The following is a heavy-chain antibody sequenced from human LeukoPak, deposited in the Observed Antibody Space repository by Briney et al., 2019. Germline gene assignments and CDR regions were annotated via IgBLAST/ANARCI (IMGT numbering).Heavy chain of an antibody. Sequence: SGPTLSPPPQTLTLTCTFSGFSLTTSQISVSCIRQPPGIALESLAPIAWEDDKFYSTSLKTRLTISKDTSKNQVVLTMTNMDPVDTATYYCARSPTKYCSGGSGYGAFDYWGQGTLVTVSS. CDR1: GFSLTTSQIS. D-gene: IGHD2-15*01. V-gene: IGHV2-70*04. CDR2: IAWEDDK. CDR3: ARSPTKYCSGGSGYGAFDY. J-gene: IGHJ4*02.